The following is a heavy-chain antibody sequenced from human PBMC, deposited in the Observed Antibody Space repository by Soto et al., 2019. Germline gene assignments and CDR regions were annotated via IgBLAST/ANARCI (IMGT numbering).Heavy chain of an antibody. CDR3: AKDDYYDRGDGYYGMDV. J-gene: IGHJ6*02. CDR1: GFTFSSYG. CDR2: ISYDGSNK. D-gene: IGHD3-22*01. Sequence: QVQLVESGGGVVQPGRSLRLSCAASGFTFSSYGMHWVRQAPGKGLEWVAVISYDGSNKYYADSVKGRFTISRDNSKNTLYLQMNSLRAEDTAVYYCAKDDYYDRGDGYYGMDVWGQGTTVTVSS. V-gene: IGHV3-30*18.